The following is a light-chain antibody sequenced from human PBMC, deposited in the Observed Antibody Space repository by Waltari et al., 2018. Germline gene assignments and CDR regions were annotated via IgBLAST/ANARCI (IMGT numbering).Light chain of an antibody. CDR2: AAS. J-gene: IGKJ1*01. Sequence: AIQMTQSPSSPSASVGDRVTITCWASQGIRNDLGWYQQKPGKAPKLLIYAASSLQSGVPSRFSGSGSGTDFTLTISSLQPEDFATYYCLQDYNFPWTFGQGTKVEIK. CDR3: LQDYNFPWT. V-gene: IGKV1-6*01. CDR1: QGIRND.